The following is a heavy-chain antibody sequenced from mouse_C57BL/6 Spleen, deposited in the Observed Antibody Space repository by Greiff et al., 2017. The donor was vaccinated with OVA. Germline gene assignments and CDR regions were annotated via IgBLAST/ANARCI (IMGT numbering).Heavy chain of an antibody. D-gene: IGHD1-1*01. CDR3: ARRGYYYGSSYAMDY. V-gene: IGHV5-17*01. Sequence: DVHLVESGGGLVKPGGSLKLSCAASGFTFSDYGMHWVRQAPEKGLEWVAYISSGSSTIYYADTVKGRFTISRDNAKNTLFLQMTSLRSEDTAMYYCARRGYYYGSSYAMDYWGQGTSVTVSS. J-gene: IGHJ4*01. CDR2: ISSGSSTI. CDR1: GFTFSDYG.